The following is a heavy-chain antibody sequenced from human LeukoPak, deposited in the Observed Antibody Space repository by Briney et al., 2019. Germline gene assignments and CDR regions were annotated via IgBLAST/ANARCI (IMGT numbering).Heavy chain of an antibody. CDR1: GGFISSYY. D-gene: IGHD3-22*01. J-gene: IGHJ5*02. Sequence: PSETLSLTCTVSGGFISSYYWSWIRQPAGKGLEWMGRIYTSGSTNYNPSLKSRVTMSVDTSKNQFSLKLSSVTAADTAVYYCARGEYYYDSSGYFPFDPWGQGTLVTVSS. CDR3: ARGEYYYDSSGYFPFDP. V-gene: IGHV4-4*07. CDR2: IYTSGST.